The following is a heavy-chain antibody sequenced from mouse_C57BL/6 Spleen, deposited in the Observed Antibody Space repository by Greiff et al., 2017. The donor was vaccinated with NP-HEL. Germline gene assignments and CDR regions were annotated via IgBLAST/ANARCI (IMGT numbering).Heavy chain of an antibody. CDR1: GYSITSGYY. V-gene: IGHV3-6*01. CDR3: ARDRSYYYGSSTGAMDY. J-gene: IGHJ4*01. Sequence: EVQLQQSGPGLVKPSQSLSLTCSVTGYSITSGYYWNWIRQFPGNKLEWMGYISYDGSNNYNPSLKNRISITRDTSKNQFFLKLNSVTTEDTATYYCARDRSYYYGSSTGAMDYWGQGTSVTVSS. CDR2: ISYDGSN. D-gene: IGHD1-1*01.